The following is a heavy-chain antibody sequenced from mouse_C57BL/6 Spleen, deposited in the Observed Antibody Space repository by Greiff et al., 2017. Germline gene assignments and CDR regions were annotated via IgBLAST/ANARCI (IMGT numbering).Heavy chain of an antibody. CDR2: INPSSGYT. D-gene: IGHD1-1*01. Sequence: QVQLQQSGAELARPGASVTMSCKASGYTFTSYTMHWVKQRPGQGLEWIGYINPSSGYTKYNQKFKDKATLTADKTSRTAYMQLSRLTSEDSAVYYGARDGSSYYFDDWGQGTTLTVSS. CDR1: GYTFTSYT. CDR3: ARDGSSYYFDD. J-gene: IGHJ2*01. V-gene: IGHV1-4*01.